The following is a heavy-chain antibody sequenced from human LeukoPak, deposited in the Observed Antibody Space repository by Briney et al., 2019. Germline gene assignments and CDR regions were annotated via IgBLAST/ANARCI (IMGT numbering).Heavy chain of an antibody. D-gene: IGHD5-12*01. V-gene: IGHV3-21*01. J-gene: IGHJ4*02. Sequence: GGSLRLSCAASGFTFSSYSMNWVRQAPGKGLEWVSSISSSSSYIYYADSVKGRFTISRDNAKNSLYLQMNSLRAEDTAVYYCARELVATTYYFDYWGQGTLVTVSS. CDR1: GFTFSSYS. CDR2: ISSSSSYI. CDR3: ARELVATTYYFDY.